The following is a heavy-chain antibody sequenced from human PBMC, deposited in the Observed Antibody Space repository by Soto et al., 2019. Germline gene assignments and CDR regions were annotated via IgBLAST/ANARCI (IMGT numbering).Heavy chain of an antibody. J-gene: IGHJ4*02. V-gene: IGHV3-23*01. Sequence: EVQLLESGGGLVQPGGSLRLSCAASGFTFTTYAMSWVRQAPGKGLEWVSGISSSGDIPYYADSVKGRFTISRDQSKKTVYLHMNSLRAGDTAVYYCAKVNSIVGDGDHDYWGQGTLVSVSS. D-gene: IGHD4-17*01. CDR2: ISSSGDIP. CDR3: AKVNSIVGDGDHDY. CDR1: GFTFTTYA.